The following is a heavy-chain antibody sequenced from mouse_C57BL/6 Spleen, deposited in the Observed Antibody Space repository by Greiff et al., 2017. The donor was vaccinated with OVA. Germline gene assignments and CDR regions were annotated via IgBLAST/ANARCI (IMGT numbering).Heavy chain of an antibody. V-gene: IGHV1-50*01. CDR1: GYTFTSYW. CDR3: ARGYDGSHYAMDY. J-gene: IGHJ4*01. Sequence: QVQLQQPGAELVKPGASVKLSCKASGYTFTSYWMQWVKQRPGQGLEWIGEIDPSDSYTNYNQKFKGKATLTVDTSSSTAYMQLSSLTSEDSAVYYCARGYDGSHYAMDYWGQGTSVTVSS. D-gene: IGHD1-1*01. CDR2: IDPSDSYT.